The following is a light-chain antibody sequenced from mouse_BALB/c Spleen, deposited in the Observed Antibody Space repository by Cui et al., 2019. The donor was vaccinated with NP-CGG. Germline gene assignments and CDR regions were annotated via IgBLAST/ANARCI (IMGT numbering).Light chain of an antibody. CDR3: ALWYSNHWV. J-gene: IGLJ1*01. CDR2: GTN. Sequence: QAVVTQEFALTTSPGETVTLTCRSSTEADTTSNYANGVQEKPDHLFTGLIGGTNNRAPGVPARFSGSLSGDKASLIITGAQTEDEAIYFCALWYSNHWVFGGGTKLTVL. CDR1: TEADTTSNY. V-gene: IGLV1*01.